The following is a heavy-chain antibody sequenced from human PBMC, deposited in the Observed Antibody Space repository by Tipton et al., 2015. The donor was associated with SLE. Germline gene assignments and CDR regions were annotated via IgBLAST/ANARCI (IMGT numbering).Heavy chain of an antibody. Sequence: QVQLVQSGRGVVQPGGSLRLSCAASGFTFRTYGMHWVRQAPGKGLEWVSFIRFDGNVKQYGDSERGRFTISRDNSKNTLSLQMDSLRPEDTSIYYCASILGNSNPSDIWGQGTLVTVTS. J-gene: IGHJ4*02. CDR3: ASILGNSNPSDI. V-gene: IGHV3-30*02. D-gene: IGHD2/OR15-2a*01. CDR1: GFTFRTYG. CDR2: IRFDGNVK.